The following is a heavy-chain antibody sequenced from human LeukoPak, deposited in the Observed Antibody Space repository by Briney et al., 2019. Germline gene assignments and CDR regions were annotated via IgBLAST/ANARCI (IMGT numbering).Heavy chain of an antibody. J-gene: IGHJ6*02. V-gene: IGHV3-15*01. CDR1: GFTFSNAW. D-gene: IGHD3-9*01. CDR2: IKSKTDGGTT. CDR3: TTVHPLGYFDWLRARLLNYYYYGMDV. Sequence: GGSLRLSCAASGFTFSNAWMSWVRQAPGKGLEWVGRIKSKTDGGTTDYAAPVKGRFTISRDDSKNTLYLQMNSLKTEDTAVYYCTTVHPLGYFDWLRARLLNYYYYGMDVWGQGTTVTVSS.